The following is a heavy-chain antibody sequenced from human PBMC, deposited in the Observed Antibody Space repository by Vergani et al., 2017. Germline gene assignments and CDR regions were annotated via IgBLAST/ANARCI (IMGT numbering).Heavy chain of an antibody. J-gene: IGHJ6*02. CDR3: ARGMQQLVSYYYYYGMDV. CDR2: ISYDGSNK. CDR1: GFTFSSYG. V-gene: IGHV3-30*03. Sequence: QVQLVESGGGVVQPGRSLRLSCAASGFTFSSYGMHWVRQAPGKGLEWVAVISYDGSNKYYADSVKGRFTISRDNAKNTLYLQMNSLRAEDTAVYYCARGMQQLVSYYYYYGMDVWGQGTTVTVSS. D-gene: IGHD6-13*01.